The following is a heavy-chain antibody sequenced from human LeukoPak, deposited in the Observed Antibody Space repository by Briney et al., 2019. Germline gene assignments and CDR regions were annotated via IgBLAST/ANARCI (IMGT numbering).Heavy chain of an antibody. Sequence: PGGSLRLSCGASGFSVSNNYMTWVRQAPGKGLEWVSVIYSGGGTHYADSVKGRFTISRDNSKNTLYLQMNSLRDDDTAVYYCVRGVGVSRFNYLDSWGQGTLVIVSS. V-gene: IGHV3-53*01. D-gene: IGHD6-13*01. CDR1: GFSVSNNY. J-gene: IGHJ4*02. CDR3: VRGVGVSRFNYLDS. CDR2: IYSGGGT.